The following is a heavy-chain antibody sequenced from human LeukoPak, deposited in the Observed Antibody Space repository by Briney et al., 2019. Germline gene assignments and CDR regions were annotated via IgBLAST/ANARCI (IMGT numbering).Heavy chain of an antibody. D-gene: IGHD3-3*01. CDR1: GFTFSDYY. J-gene: IGHJ4*02. V-gene: IGHV3-69-1*02. Sequence: NPGGYLRLSCAASGFTFSDYYMNWVRQAPGKGLEWVSSISSSSTIYYADSVKGRFTISRDDAKNSLYLQMNSLRAEDTAVYYCARWIFGVVTKMPYQKALFDYWGQGTLVTVSS. CDR2: ISSSSTI. CDR3: ARWIFGVVTKMPYQKALFDY.